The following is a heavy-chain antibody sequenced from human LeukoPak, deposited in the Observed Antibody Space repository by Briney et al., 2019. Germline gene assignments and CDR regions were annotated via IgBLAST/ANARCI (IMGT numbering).Heavy chain of an antibody. CDR2: IKQDGSDK. V-gene: IGHV3-7*01. Sequence: XGSLXXXXAASGFTFSSYWMSWVRQAPGKGLEWVANIKQDGSDKYYVDSVKGRFTISRDNAKNSLYLQMNSLRVEDTSVYYCARGTYISGWYPDYFDSWGQGTLVTVSS. D-gene: IGHD6-19*01. CDR1: GFTFSSYW. J-gene: IGHJ4*02. CDR3: ARGTYISGWYPDYFDS.